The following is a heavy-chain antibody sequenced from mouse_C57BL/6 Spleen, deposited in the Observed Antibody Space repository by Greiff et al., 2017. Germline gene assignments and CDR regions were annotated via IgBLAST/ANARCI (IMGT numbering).Heavy chain of an antibody. J-gene: IGHJ1*03. D-gene: IGHD1-1*01. CDR1: GYTFTSYW. CDR3: AREEGLLL. CDR2: IDPSDSYT. V-gene: IGHV1-50*01. Sequence: QVQLQQSGAELVKPGASVKLSCKASGYTFTSYWMQWVKQRPGQGLEWIGEIDPSDSYTNYNQKFKGKATLTVDTSSSTAYMQLSSLTSEDSAVYYCAREEGLLLWGTGTTVTVSS.